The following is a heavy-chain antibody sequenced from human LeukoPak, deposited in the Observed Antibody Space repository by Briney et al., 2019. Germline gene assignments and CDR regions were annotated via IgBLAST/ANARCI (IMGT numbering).Heavy chain of an antibody. Sequence: SETLSLTCSVSGDSITGYYWGWIRQPPGKGLGWIGNIYYTGNTYYNPSLKSRVTISVDTSKNQFSLKLSSVTAADTAVYYCARQEGYYDYVWGSYRNFDYWGQGTLVTVSS. CDR3: ARQEGYYDYVWGSYRNFDY. CDR2: IYYTGNT. D-gene: IGHD3-16*02. J-gene: IGHJ4*02. CDR1: GDSITGYY. V-gene: IGHV4-39*01.